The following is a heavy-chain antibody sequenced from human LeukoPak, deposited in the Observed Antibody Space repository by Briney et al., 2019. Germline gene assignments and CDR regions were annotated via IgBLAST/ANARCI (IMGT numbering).Heavy chain of an antibody. J-gene: IGHJ4*02. D-gene: IGHD1-14*01. CDR1: GVTFSAYW. CDR3: ALKPTGPYYFGY. V-gene: IGHV3-7*01. CDR2: IKQDGSEK. Sequence: TGGSLRLSCAGSGVTFSAYWMSWVRQASGKGLEWVANIKQDGSEKYYVDSVKGRFTISRDNAKNSLYLQMNSLRDEDTAVYYCALKPTGPYYFGYWGQGTLVTVSS.